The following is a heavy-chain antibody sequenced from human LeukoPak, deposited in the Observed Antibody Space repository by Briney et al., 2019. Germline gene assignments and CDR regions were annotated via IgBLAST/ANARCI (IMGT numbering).Heavy chain of an antibody. CDR1: GYTLTELS. V-gene: IGHV1-24*01. J-gene: IGHJ5*02. Sequence: ALVKVSCKVSGYTLTELSMHWVRQAPGKGLEWMGGFDPEDGETIYAQKFQGRVTMTEDTSTDTAYMELSSLRSEDTAVYYCATLGFGELFTPNWFDPWGQGTLVTVSS. CDR3: ATLGFGELFTPNWFDP. D-gene: IGHD3-10*01. CDR2: FDPEDGET.